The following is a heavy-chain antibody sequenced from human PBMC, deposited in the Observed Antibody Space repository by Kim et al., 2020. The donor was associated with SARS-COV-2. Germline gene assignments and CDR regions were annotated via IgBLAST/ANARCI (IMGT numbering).Heavy chain of an antibody. D-gene: IGHD1-26*01. Sequence: ADSVKGGFTVSRDNAKNSLYLQMNTLRAEDTAVYYCARPLSNIVGASLNYWGQGTLVTVSS. CDR3: ARPLSNIVGASLNY. V-gene: IGHV3-11*06. J-gene: IGHJ4*02.